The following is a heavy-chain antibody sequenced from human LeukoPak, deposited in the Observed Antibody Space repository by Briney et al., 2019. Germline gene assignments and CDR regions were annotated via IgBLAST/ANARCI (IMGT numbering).Heavy chain of an antibody. CDR2: INAGNGNT. D-gene: IGHD4-17*01. Sequence: ASVKVSCKASGYTFTSYAMHWVRQALGQRLEWMGWINAGNGNTKYSQKFQGRVTITRDTSASTAYMELSSLRSEDTAVYYCARTGDYGLPHFDYWGQGTLVTVSS. CDR1: GYTFTSYA. V-gene: IGHV1-3*01. CDR3: ARTGDYGLPHFDY. J-gene: IGHJ4*02.